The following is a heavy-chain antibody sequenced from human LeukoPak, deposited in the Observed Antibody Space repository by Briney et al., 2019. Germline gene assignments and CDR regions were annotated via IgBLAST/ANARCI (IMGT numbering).Heavy chain of an antibody. V-gene: IGHV3-48*02. CDR2: ISSSSSTI. J-gene: IGHJ3*02. CDR1: GFTFSRYS. CDR3: AREDGGKADI. Sequence: PGGSLRLSCVASGFTFSRYSMNWVRQAPGKGLEWVSYISSSSSTIDYADSVKGRFSISRDNAKNSLYLQMKSLRDEDTAVYYCAREDGGKADIWGQGTMVTVSS. D-gene: IGHD4-23*01.